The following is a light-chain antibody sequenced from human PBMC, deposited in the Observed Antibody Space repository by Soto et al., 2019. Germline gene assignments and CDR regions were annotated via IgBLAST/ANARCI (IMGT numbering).Light chain of an antibody. J-gene: IGKJ1*01. CDR3: QHDNSYSEA. Sequence: DIQMTQSPSTLSGSVGDRVTITCRASQTISSWLAWYQQKPGKAPKLLIYKASTLKSGVPPRFSGSGSGTEFTLTISSLQPDDFANYYCQHDNSYSEAFGQGTKVELK. CDR2: KAS. CDR1: QTISSW. V-gene: IGKV1-5*03.